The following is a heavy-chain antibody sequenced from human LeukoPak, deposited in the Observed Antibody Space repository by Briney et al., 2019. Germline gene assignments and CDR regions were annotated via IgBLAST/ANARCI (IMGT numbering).Heavy chain of an antibody. CDR3: ARGGNYDFWSGYPYYFDY. D-gene: IGHD3-3*01. Sequence: PSETLSLTCTVSGGSISSYYWSWIRQPPGKGLEWLGYIYYSGSTNYNPSLKSRVTISVDTSKNQFSLKLSSVTAADTAVYYCARGGNYDFWSGYPYYFDYWGQGTPVTVSS. CDR1: GGSISSYY. V-gene: IGHV4-59*01. J-gene: IGHJ4*02. CDR2: IYYSGST.